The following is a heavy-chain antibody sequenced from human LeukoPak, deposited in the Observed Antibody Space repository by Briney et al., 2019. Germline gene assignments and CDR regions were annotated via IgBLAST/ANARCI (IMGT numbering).Heavy chain of an antibody. CDR1: GGSISSGDYY. D-gene: IGHD3-10*01. V-gene: IGHV4-30-4*01. CDR2: IYYSGST. J-gene: IGHJ5*02. Sequence: SETLSLTSSVSGGSISSGDYYWSWIRQPPGKGLEWIGHIYYSGSTHHNPSLKSRVTISVDTSKNQFSLKLSSVTATDTAVYYCARSLLSAGSGSYGFDPWGQGTLVTVSS. CDR3: ARSLLSAGSGSYGFDP.